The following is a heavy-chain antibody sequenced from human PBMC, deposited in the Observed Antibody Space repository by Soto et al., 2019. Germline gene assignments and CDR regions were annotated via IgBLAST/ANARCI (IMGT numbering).Heavy chain of an antibody. V-gene: IGHV3-30*18. Sequence: QVQLVESGGGVVQPGRSLRLSCAASGFTFSSYGMHWVRQAPGKGLEWVAVISYDGSNKYYADSVKGRFTISRDNSKNTLYLQMNSLRAEDTAVYYCAKSAYYDYIWGGYREYYVDYWGQGTLVTVSS. CDR3: AKSAYYDYIWGGYREYYVDY. J-gene: IGHJ4*02. CDR1: GFTFSSYG. CDR2: ISYDGSNK. D-gene: IGHD3-16*02.